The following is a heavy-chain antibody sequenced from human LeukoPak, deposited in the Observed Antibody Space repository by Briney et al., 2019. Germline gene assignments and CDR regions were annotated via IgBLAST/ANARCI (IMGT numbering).Heavy chain of an antibody. CDR3: AREELCDY. D-gene: IGHD1-26*01. J-gene: IGHJ4*02. CDR2: INTDGSSA. V-gene: IGHV3-74*01. Sequence: PGGSLRLSCAASGFTFSGSWMHWVRQGPGKGLVWLSRINTDGSSAVYADFVRGRFTLSRDNAKNTLYLQMNSLRAEDTAVYYCAREELCDYWGQGTLVTVSS. CDR1: GFTFSGSW.